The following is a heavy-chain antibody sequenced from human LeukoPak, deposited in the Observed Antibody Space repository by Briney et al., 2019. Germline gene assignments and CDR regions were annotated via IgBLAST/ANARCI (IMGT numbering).Heavy chain of an antibody. D-gene: IGHD3-16*01. Sequence: ASVKVSCKASGYTFTSYYMHWVRQAPGQGREGMGIINPSGGSTSYAQKFQGRVTMTRDTSTSTVYMELSSLRYEEAAVYYCAREGAYYFDCWGQGTLVTVSS. CDR1: GYTFTSYY. J-gene: IGHJ4*02. CDR3: AREGAYYFDC. V-gene: IGHV1-46*01. CDR2: INPSGGST.